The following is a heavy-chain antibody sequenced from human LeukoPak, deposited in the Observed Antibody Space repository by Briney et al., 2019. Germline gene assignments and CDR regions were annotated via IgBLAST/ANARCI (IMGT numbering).Heavy chain of an antibody. D-gene: IGHD6-19*01. CDR3: ASRIAVAGTIDP. Sequence: SETLSLTCAVYGGSFSGYYWSWIRQPPGKGLEWIGEINHSGSTNYNPSLKSRATISVDTSKNQFSLKLSSVTAADTAVYYCASRIAVAGTIDPWGQGTLVTVSS. V-gene: IGHV4-34*01. CDR1: GGSFSGYY. J-gene: IGHJ5*02. CDR2: INHSGST.